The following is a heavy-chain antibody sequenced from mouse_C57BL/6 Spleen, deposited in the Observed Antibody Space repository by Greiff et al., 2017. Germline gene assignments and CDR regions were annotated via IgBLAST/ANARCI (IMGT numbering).Heavy chain of an antibody. CDR3: ARSGYSNYEGYAMDY. CDR1: GYTFTSYW. CDR2: IDPSDSET. J-gene: IGHJ4*01. D-gene: IGHD2-5*01. Sequence: QVQLQQPGAELVRPGSSVKLSCKASGYTFTSYWMHWVKQRPIQGLEWIGNIDPSDSETHYNQKFKDKATLTVDKSSSTAYMQLSSLTSEDSAVYYCARSGYSNYEGYAMDYWGQGTSVTVSS. V-gene: IGHV1-52*01.